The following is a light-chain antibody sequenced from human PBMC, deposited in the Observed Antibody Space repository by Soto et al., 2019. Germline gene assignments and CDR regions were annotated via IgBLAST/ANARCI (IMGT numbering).Light chain of an antibody. CDR2: GAS. Sequence: EIVLTQSPGTLSLSPGERATLACRASQSVRSSYLAWYQQKPGQAPRLLIYGASTRATGIPDRFSGSGSGTAFTLTISSLEPEDFAVDYCRQYGSTPRFTFGHGTKVDIK. V-gene: IGKV3-20*01. CDR1: QSVRSSY. J-gene: IGKJ3*01. CDR3: RQYGSTPRFT.